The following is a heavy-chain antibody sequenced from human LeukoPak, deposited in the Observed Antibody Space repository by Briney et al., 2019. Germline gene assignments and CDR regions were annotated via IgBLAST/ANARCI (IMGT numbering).Heavy chain of an antibody. CDR2: ISGSGGST. V-gene: IGHV3-23*01. D-gene: IGHD4-17*01. CDR3: ARGATTTRFGRFDP. CDR1: GFTFSSYG. J-gene: IGHJ5*02. Sequence: GGTLRLSCAASGFTFSSYGMSWVRQAPGKGLEWVSAISGSGGSTYYADSVKGRFTISRDNPKKSLYLQMNSLRAEDTAVYYCARGATTTRFGRFDPWGQGTLVIVSS.